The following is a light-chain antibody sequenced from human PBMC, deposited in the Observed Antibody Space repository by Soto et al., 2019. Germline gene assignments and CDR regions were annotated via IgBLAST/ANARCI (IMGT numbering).Light chain of an antibody. CDR1: QSVLYSSNNKNY. Sequence: DIVMTQSPDSLAVSLGERATINCKSSQSVLYSSNNKNYLAWYQQKPGQPPKLLIYWASTRESGVPDRFSGGCSGSDFTLTISSLQAEDVAVYYCQQYYSTPPVTFGPGTKVDIK. V-gene: IGKV4-1*01. CDR3: QQYYSTPPVT. J-gene: IGKJ3*01. CDR2: WAS.